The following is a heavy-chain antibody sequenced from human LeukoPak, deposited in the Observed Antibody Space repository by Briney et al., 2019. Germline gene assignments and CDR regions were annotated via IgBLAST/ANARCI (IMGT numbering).Heavy chain of an antibody. D-gene: IGHD6-19*01. CDR2: IYTSGST. J-gene: IGHJ4*02. CDR1: GGSINSGSYC. Sequence: SQTLSLTCTVSGGSINSGSYCWSWIRQPAGRGLEWIGRIYTSGSTNYNPSLKSRVTISVDTSKNQFSLKLSSVTAADTAVYYCARVVYSSGWYLDYWGQGTLVTVSS. V-gene: IGHV4-61*02. CDR3: ARVVYSSGWYLDY.